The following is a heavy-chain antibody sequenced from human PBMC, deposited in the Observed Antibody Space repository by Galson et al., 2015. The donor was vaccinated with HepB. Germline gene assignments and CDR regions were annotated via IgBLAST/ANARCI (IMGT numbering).Heavy chain of an antibody. CDR3: ARGVYSSSSFRGKRKEPTAWNFDY. Sequence: SLRLSCAASGFTFSSYAMHWVRQAPGKGLEWVAVISYDGSNKYYADSVKGRFTISRDNSKNTLYLQMNSLRAEDTAVYYCARGVYSSSSFRGKRKEPTAWNFDYWGQGTLVTVSS. CDR1: GFTFSSYA. D-gene: IGHD6-6*01. CDR2: ISYDGSNK. V-gene: IGHV3-30-3*01. J-gene: IGHJ4*02.